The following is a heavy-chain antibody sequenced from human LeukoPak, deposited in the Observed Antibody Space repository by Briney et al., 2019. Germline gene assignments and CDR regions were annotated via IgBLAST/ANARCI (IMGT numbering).Heavy chain of an antibody. D-gene: IGHD2-2*01. CDR3: ARVWRNIVVVPAAISHRDYYYYMDV. J-gene: IGHJ6*03. CDR2: ISPSTTI. Sequence: PGGSLRLSCGVSGFTLSSYSMNWVRQAPGKGLEWISYISPSTTIYYADSVKGRFTISRDNAKNSLYLQMNSLRAEGTAVYYCARVWRNIVVVPAAISHRDYYYYMDVWGKGTTVTVSS. V-gene: IGHV3-48*04. CDR1: GFTLSSYS.